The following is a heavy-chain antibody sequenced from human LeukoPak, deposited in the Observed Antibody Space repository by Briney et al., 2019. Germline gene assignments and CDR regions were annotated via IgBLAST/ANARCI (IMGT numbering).Heavy chain of an antibody. J-gene: IGHJ6*03. V-gene: IGHV3-7*01. CDR3: ARDKAIARGEDYYFYMDV. D-gene: IGHD2-2*02. CDR2: INQDGSEK. CDR1: EFTFTRYW. Sequence: GGSLRLSRVASEFTFTRYWMSWVRQAPGKGLEWVANINQDGSEKYYVDSVKGRFTISRDNARNSLYLQMNSLRADDTAIYYCARDKAIARGEDYYFYMDVWGKGTTVTVSS.